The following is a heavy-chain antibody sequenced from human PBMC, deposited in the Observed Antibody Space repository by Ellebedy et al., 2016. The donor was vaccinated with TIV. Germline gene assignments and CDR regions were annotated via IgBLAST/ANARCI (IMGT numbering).Heavy chain of an antibody. CDR3: AKCSDYDILTGYHDY. Sequence: GGSLRLSXAASGFTFSSYAMSWVRQAPGKGLEWVSAISGSGGSTYYADSVKGRFTISRDNSKNTLYLQMNSLRAEDTAVYYCAKCSDYDILTGYHDYWGQGTLVTVSS. CDR1: GFTFSSYA. J-gene: IGHJ4*02. V-gene: IGHV3-23*01. D-gene: IGHD3-9*01. CDR2: ISGSGGST.